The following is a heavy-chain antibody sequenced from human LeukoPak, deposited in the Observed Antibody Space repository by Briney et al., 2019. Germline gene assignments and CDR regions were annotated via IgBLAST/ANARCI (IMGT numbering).Heavy chain of an antibody. V-gene: IGHV3-7*01. CDR2: TKEDGSGS. CDR1: GFIFSYYW. CDR3: AKGGVVGTRYYFDS. D-gene: IGHD2-15*01. Sequence: GGSLRLSCAASGFIFSYYWMSWVRQAPGKGLEWVANTKEDGSGSSYVDSVKGRFTISRDNAKNSLYLQMNSLRAEDTAVYYCAKGGVVGTRYYFDSWGQGTLVTVSS. J-gene: IGHJ4*02.